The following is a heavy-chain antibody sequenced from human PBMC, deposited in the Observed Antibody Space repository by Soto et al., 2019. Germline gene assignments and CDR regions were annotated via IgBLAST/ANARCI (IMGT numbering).Heavy chain of an antibody. J-gene: IGHJ6*02. CDR3: ARPGIAARRDYYYYGMDV. Sequence: SETLSLTCAVYGGSFSGYYWSWIRQPPGKGLEWIGGINHSGSTNYNPSLKSRVTISVDTSKNQFSLKLSSVTAADTAVYYCARPGIAARRDYYYYGMDVWGQGTTVTVSS. D-gene: IGHD6-6*01. CDR1: GGSFSGYY. CDR2: INHSGST. V-gene: IGHV4-34*01.